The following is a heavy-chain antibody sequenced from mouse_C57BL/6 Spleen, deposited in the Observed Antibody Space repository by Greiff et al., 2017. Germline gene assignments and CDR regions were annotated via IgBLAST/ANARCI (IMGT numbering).Heavy chain of an antibody. D-gene: IGHD1-1*01. CDR2: INPSNGGT. J-gene: IGHJ4*01. V-gene: IGHV1-53*01. Sequence: VQLQQPGTELVKPGASVKLSCKASGYTFTSYWMHWVKQRPGQGLEWIGNINPSNGGTNYNEKFKSKATLTVDKSSSTAYMQRSSLTSEDSAVYYGAKGGYYYYGSSDEYYAMAYWGQGTSVTVAS. CDR1: GYTFTSYW. CDR3: AKGGYYYYGSSDEYYAMAY.